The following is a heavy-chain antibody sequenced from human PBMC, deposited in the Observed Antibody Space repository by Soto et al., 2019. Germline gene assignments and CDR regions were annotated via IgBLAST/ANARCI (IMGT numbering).Heavy chain of an antibody. J-gene: IGHJ4*02. D-gene: IGHD3-16*02. CDR2: INPSGDST. Sequence: ASVKVSCKASGYTFTSYYMHWVRQAPGQGLEWMGIINPSGDSTSYAQKFQGRVTMTRDTSTSTVHMELSSLRSEDTAVYYCARSYYDYVWGSYRSGHFDYWGQGTLVTGSS. CDR3: ARSYYDYVWGSYRSGHFDY. V-gene: IGHV1-46*01. CDR1: GYTFTSYY.